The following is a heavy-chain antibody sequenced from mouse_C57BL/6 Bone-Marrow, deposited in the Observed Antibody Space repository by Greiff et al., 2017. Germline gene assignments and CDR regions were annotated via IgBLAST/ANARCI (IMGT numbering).Heavy chain of an antibody. Sequence: QVQLKQSGAELVRPGTSVKLSCKASGYTFTSYWMHWVKQRPGQGLEWIGVIDPSDSYTNYNQKFKGKATLTVDTSSSTAYMQLSSLTSEDSAVYYCARSQLGRYYFDYWGQGTSLTVSS. D-gene: IGHD4-1*02. CDR2: IDPSDSYT. CDR1: GYTFTSYW. J-gene: IGHJ2*03. CDR3: ARSQLGRYYFDY. V-gene: IGHV1-59*01.